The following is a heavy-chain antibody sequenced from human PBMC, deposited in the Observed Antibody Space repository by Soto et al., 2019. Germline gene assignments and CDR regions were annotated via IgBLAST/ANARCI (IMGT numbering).Heavy chain of an antibody. D-gene: IGHD7-27*01. CDR2: MNPNSGNA. CDR3: AILGYSDY. CDR1: GYTCTSYD. J-gene: IGHJ4*02. V-gene: IGHV1-8*01. Sequence: QVQLVQSGAEVKKPGASLKVSCKASGYTCTSYDINWVRQATGQGLEWMGWMNPNSGNAGYAQKFQGRVTMTRNPSISTAYLELSSLRAEETAVYYCAILGYSDYWGQGTLVTVSP.